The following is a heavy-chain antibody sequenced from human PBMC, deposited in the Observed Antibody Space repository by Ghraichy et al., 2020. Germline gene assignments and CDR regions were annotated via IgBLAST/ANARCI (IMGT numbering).Heavy chain of an antibody. V-gene: IGHV3-21*01. Sequence: GGSLRLSCAASGFTFNTYYMTWVRQAPGKGLEWVASISSDNFYKYHADSVKGRFSISRENSRNTLYLHMTSLRAEDTALYYCARDSFQGNGRYWYGKDVWGHGTAVTVSS. CDR1: GFTFNTYY. CDR3: ARDSFQGNGRYWYGKDV. J-gene: IGHJ6*02. D-gene: IGHD2-8*01. CDR2: ISSDNFYK.